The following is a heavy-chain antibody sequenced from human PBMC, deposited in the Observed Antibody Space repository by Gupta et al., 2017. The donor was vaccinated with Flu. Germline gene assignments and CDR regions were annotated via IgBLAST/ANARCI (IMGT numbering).Heavy chain of an antibody. D-gene: IGHD2-2*01. CDR3: VRDPSTSRYYHGMDV. V-gene: IGHV3-21*06. CDR2: ISKVSTYI. J-gene: IGHJ6*02. CDR1: GFTFSSYV. Sequence: EVQLVESGGGLVKPGGSLRLSCEASGFTFSSYVMKWVCQAPGKGLEWISSISKVSTYIYYTDSVKGRFTISRDNARNLVYLEMNNLRVEDTAVYYCVRDPSTSRYYHGMDVWGPGTTVTVSS.